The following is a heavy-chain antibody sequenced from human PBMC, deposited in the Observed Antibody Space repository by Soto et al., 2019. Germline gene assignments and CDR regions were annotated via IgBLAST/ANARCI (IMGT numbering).Heavy chain of an antibody. Sequence: GGSLRLSCAASGFTFSSYAMSWVRQAPGKGLEWVSAISGSGGSTYYADSVKGRFTISRDNSKNTLYLQMNSLRAEDTAVYYCAKDAYPKLTGDVLWYFDLWGRGTLVTVSS. CDR3: AKDAYPKLTGDVLWYFDL. CDR2: ISGSGGST. D-gene: IGHD7-27*01. CDR1: GFTFSSYA. V-gene: IGHV3-23*01. J-gene: IGHJ2*01.